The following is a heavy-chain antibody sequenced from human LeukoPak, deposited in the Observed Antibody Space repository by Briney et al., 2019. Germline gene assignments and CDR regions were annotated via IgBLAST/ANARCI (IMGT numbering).Heavy chain of an antibody. J-gene: IGHJ4*02. CDR3: ARFDSSGWYYFDY. CDR1: GGSFSGYY. Sequence: PSETLSLTCAVYGGSFSGYYWSWIRQPPGKGLEWIGEINHSGSTNYNPSLKSRVTISVDTSKNQSSLKLSSVTAADTAVYYCARFDSSGWYYFDYWGQGTLVTVSS. V-gene: IGHV4-34*01. D-gene: IGHD6-19*01. CDR2: INHSGST.